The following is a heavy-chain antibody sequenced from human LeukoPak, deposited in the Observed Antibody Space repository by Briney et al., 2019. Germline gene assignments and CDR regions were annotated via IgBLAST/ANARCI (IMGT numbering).Heavy chain of an antibody. D-gene: IGHD4-17*01. CDR1: GDSVSSNSAA. CDR2: TYYRSKWYN. J-gene: IGHJ5*02. CDR3: VRDFRDLVYGDYEAWFDP. V-gene: IGHV6-1*01. Sequence: PSQTLSLTCAISGDSVSSNSAAWNWIRQSPSRGLEWLGRTYYRSKWYNDYAVSVKSRITINPDTSKNQFSLQLNSVTPEDTAVYYCVRDFRDLVYGDYEAWFDPWGQGTLVTVSS.